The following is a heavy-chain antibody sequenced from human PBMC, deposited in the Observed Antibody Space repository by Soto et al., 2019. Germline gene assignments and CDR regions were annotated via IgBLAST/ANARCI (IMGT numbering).Heavy chain of an antibody. Sequence: GGSLRLSCAASGFTFDDYAMHWVRQAPGKGLEWVSGISWNSGSIGYADSVKGRFTISRDNAKNSLYLQMNSLRAEDSALYYCAKDFYSPYYDSSGYYYAFDYWGQGT. CDR1: GFTFDDYA. CDR3: AKDFYSPYYDSSGYYYAFDY. J-gene: IGHJ4*02. D-gene: IGHD3-22*01. V-gene: IGHV3-9*01. CDR2: ISWNSGSI.